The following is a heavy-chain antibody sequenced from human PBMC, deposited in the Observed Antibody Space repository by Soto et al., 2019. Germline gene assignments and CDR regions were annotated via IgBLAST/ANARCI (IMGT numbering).Heavy chain of an antibody. J-gene: IGHJ4*02. D-gene: IGHD6-25*01. V-gene: IGHV3-23*01. Sequence: EVQLLESGGGLVQPGRSLRLSCAASGFTFSNYAMSWVRQAPGQGLDWVSAISGSGGTTYYADSVKGRFTISRDNSKNTLFLKMNSLRAEDAAVYYCAKFFVETGSNSGWPWSFHYWGQGPLVTVSS. CDR3: AKFFVETGSNSGWPWSFHY. CDR2: ISGSGGTT. CDR1: GFTFSNYA.